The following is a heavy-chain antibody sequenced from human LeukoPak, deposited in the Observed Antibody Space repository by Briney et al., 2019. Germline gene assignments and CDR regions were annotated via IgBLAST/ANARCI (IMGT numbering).Heavy chain of an antibody. Sequence: GASVKVSCRASGYTFTSYYMHWVRQAPGQGLEWMGIINPSGGSTGYAQKFQGRVTMTRDTSTSTVYMELSSLRSEDTAVYYCAREGFRTAAPGNWFDPWGQGTLVTVSS. CDR3: AREGFRTAAPGNWFDP. CDR1: GYTFTSYY. V-gene: IGHV1-46*01. J-gene: IGHJ5*02. CDR2: INPSGGST. D-gene: IGHD6-13*01.